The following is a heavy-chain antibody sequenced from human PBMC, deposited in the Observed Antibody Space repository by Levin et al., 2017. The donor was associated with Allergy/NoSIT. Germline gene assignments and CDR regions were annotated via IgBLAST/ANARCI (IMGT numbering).Heavy chain of an antibody. CDR3: ARDEYYYDSSGYYVY. CDR1: GGSISSYY. D-gene: IGHD3-22*01. CDR2: IYYSGST. J-gene: IGHJ4*02. Sequence: SETLSLTCTVSGGSISSYYWSWIRQPPGKGLEWIGYIYYSGSTNYNPSLKSRVTISVDTSKNQFSLKLSSVTAADTAVYYCARDEYYYDSSGYYVYWGQGTLVTVSS. V-gene: IGHV4-59*01.